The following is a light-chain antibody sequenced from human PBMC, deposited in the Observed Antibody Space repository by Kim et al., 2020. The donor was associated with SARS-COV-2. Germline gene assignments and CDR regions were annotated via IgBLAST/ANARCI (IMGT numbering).Light chain of an antibody. CDR1: HSVNNY. CDR2: DAF. J-gene: IGKJ4*01. CDR3: QQRSNWLT. Sequence: LSPGERATLSCRASHSVNNYLAWYQQKPGQAPRLLIYDAFNRATGIPARFSGSGSGRDYTLTISSLEPEDSAVYYCQQRSNWLTFGGGTKVDIK. V-gene: IGKV3-11*02.